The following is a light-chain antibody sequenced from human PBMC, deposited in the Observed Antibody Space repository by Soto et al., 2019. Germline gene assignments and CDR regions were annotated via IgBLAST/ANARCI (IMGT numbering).Light chain of an antibody. V-gene: IGLV2-14*01. Sequence: QSVLTQPASVSGSPGKSITISCAGTSSDVGGYNYFSWYQQHPGKAPKFMIYDVSNRPSGVSTLFSGSKSGNTASLTISGLQAEDEADYYCNSYTTSNTRQIVFGTGTKVTVL. CDR1: SSDVGGYNY. J-gene: IGLJ1*01. CDR2: DVS. CDR3: NSYTTSNTRQIV.